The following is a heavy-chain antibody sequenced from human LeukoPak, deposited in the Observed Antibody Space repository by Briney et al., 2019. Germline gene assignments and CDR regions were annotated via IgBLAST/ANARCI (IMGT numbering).Heavy chain of an antibody. J-gene: IGHJ4*02. Sequence: PGGPLRPSGAAPGFTFSDYSMAWVRQVPGGGLGWVSAISIPTFTLYADPVRGRFIISRDNYQNTLYLQMNNLRGADTAVYYCVKERDRGIDVADDFDLWGQGTLVTVSS. D-gene: IGHD6-19*01. CDR3: VKERDRGIDVADDFDL. CDR1: GFTFSDYS. V-gene: IGHV3-53*01. CDR2: ISIPTFT.